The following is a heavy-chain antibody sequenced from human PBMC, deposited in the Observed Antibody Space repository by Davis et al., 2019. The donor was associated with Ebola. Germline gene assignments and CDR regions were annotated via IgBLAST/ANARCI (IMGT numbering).Heavy chain of an antibody. CDR2: INHSRST. Sequence: MPSETLSLTCAVYGGSFSGYYWSWIRQPPGKGLEWIGEINHSRSTNYNPSLKSRVTISVDTSKNQFSLKLSSVTAADTAVYYCARDLTGDGFFGGWGQGTLVTVSS. V-gene: IGHV4-34*01. CDR3: ARDLTGDGFFGG. CDR1: GGSFSGYY. D-gene: IGHD7-27*01. J-gene: IGHJ4*02.